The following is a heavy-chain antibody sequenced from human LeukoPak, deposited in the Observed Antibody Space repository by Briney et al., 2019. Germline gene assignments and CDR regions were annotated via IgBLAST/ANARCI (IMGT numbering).Heavy chain of an antibody. J-gene: IGHJ6*04. CDR1: GFTFSRYS. CDR2: ISSSGSTI. D-gene: IGHD3-10*02. CDR3: AELGITMIGGV. Sequence: PGGSLRLSCAASGFTFSRYSMNWVRQAPGKGVEWVSYISSSGSTIYYADSVKGRFTISRDNAKNSLYLQMNSLRAADTAVYYCAELGITMIGGVWGKGTTVTISS. V-gene: IGHV3-48*04.